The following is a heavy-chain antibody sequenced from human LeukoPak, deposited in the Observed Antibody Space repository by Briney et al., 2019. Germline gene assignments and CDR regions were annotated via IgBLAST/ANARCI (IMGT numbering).Heavy chain of an antibody. CDR1: GYTFIGYY. CDR3: ARVGAGSCCHFEY. V-gene: IGHV1-2*02. J-gene: IGHJ4*02. D-gene: IGHD2-15*01. Sequence: GASVKVSCKPSGYTFIGYYLHWVRQAPGQGLGWMGWINPNDGATSYAQKFQGRVTMTRDTSIRTAYMELSRLTSDDTAVYYCARVGAGSCCHFEYWGQGTLVTVSS. CDR2: INPNDGAT.